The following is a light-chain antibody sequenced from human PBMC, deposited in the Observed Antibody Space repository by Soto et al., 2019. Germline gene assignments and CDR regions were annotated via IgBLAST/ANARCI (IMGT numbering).Light chain of an antibody. J-gene: IGLJ2*01. CDR2: DVS. CDR3: STSTSSRTR. CDR1: SSDIGGYIY. Sequence: QSVLTQPASVSGSPGQSITISCTGTSSDIGGYIYVSWYQHHPGKAPKLLIYDVSNRPSGVSNRFSGSKSGNTASLTISGLQVEDEADYFCSTSTSSRTRFGGGTKLTVL. V-gene: IGLV2-14*03.